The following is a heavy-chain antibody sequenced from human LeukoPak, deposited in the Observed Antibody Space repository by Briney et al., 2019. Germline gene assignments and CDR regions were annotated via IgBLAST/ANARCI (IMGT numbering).Heavy chain of an antibody. D-gene: IGHD3-22*01. J-gene: IGHJ4*02. CDR1: GYDFSTFW. V-gene: IGHV5-51*01. CDR3: ARRSSSGYYYDY. CDR2: IYPGDSDT. Sequence: GESLKISCMTSGYDFSTFWIGWVRQMPGKGLEWMGIIYPGDSDTRYSPSFQGQVTISADKSISTAYLQWSSLKASDTAMYYCARRSSSGYYYDYWGQGTLVTVSS.